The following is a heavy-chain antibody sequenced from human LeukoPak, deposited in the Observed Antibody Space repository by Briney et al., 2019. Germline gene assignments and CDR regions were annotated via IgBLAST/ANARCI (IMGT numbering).Heavy chain of an antibody. V-gene: IGHV3-23*01. D-gene: IGHD1-26*01. J-gene: IGHJ4*02. CDR2: ISGSGGST. Sequence: VGSLRLSCAASGFTLRSYAMSWVRQAPGKGLEWVSAISGSGGSTYYADSVKGRFTISRDNSKNTLYLQMNSLRAEDTAVYYCAKDRRSYSYFPDYWGQGTLVTVSS. CDR1: GFTLRSYA. CDR3: AKDRRSYSYFPDY.